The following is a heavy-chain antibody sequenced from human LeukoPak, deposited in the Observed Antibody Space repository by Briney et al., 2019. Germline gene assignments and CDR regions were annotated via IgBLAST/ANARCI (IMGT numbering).Heavy chain of an antibody. D-gene: IGHD5-12*01. V-gene: IGHV3-30*02. J-gene: IGHJ6*03. CDR3: AKVGYSGYDSMTYYMDV. CDR2: IRYDGSNK. CDR1: GFTFSSYG. Sequence: PGGSLRLSCAASGFTFSSYGMHWVRQAPGKGLEWVAFIRYDGSNKYYADSVKGRFTISRDNSKNTLYLQMNSLRAEDTAVYYCAKVGYSGYDSMTYYMDVWGKGTTVTVSS.